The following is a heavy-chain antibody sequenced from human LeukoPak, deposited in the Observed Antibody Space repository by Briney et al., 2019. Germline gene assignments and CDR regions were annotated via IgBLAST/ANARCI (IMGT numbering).Heavy chain of an antibody. V-gene: IGHV4-34*01. Sequence: PSETLSLTCAVYGGSFSGYYWSWIRQPPGKGLEWIGEINHSGSTNYNPSLKSRATISVDTSKNQFSLKLSSVTAADTAVYYCAREVGYCSSTSCYTGAFDIWGQGTMVTVSS. J-gene: IGHJ3*02. CDR3: AREVGYCSSTSCYTGAFDI. CDR2: INHSGST. CDR1: GGSFSGYY. D-gene: IGHD2-2*02.